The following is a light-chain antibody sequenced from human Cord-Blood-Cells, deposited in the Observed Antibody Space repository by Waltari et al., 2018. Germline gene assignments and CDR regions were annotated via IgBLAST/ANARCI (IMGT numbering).Light chain of an antibody. V-gene: IGLV2-14*01. CDR3: SSYTSSSTLV. CDR1: SSDVGGYNY. CDR2: DVS. J-gene: IGLJ2*01. Sequence: QSALTQPASVSGSPGQSITISCTGTSSDVGGYNYVSWYHQHPGKAPKLMIYDVSKRPAGVSNRFSGAKSGNTASLTISWLQAEDEADYYCSSYTSSSTLVFGGGTKLTVL.